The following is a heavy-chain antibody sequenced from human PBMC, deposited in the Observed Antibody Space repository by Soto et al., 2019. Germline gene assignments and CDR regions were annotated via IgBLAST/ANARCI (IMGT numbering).Heavy chain of an antibody. CDR3: ARGRWYKPEFAEKNLDS. Sequence: GGSLRLSCAASGFTFSSYDMHWVRQATGKSLEWVSTIGTLGDTYYPASVKGRFTISRDNAQSSVYLQMNDLRAEDTAVYYCARGRWYKPEFAEKNLDSWGQGTLVTAPQ. CDR1: GFTFSSYD. D-gene: IGHD1-1*01. CDR2: IGTLGDT. V-gene: IGHV3-13*01. J-gene: IGHJ4*02.